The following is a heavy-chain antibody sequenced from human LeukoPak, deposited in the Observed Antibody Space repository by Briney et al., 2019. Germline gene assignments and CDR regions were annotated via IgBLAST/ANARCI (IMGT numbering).Heavy chain of an antibody. Sequence: QSGGSLRLSCAASGFTFSSYAMHWVRQAPGKGLEYVSAISSNGGSPYYANSVKGRFTISRDNSENTLYLQMGSLRAEDMAVYYCVSGDAFDIWGQGTMVTVSS. CDR2: ISSNGGSP. CDR1: GFTFSSYA. CDR3: VSGDAFDI. J-gene: IGHJ3*02. V-gene: IGHV3-64*01.